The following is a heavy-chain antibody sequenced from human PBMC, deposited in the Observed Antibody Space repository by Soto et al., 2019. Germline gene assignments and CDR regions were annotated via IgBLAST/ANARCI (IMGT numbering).Heavy chain of an antibody. J-gene: IGHJ4*02. CDR3: ARGRSNDFWSGYYAY. D-gene: IGHD3-3*01. V-gene: IGHV4-59*01. CDR2: IYYSGST. CDR1: GGSISSYY. Sequence: LSLTCTVSGGSISSYYWSWIRQPPGKGLEWIGYIYYSGSTNYNPSLKSRVTISVDTSKNQFSLKLSSVTAADTAVYYCARGRSNDFWSGYYAYWGQGTLVTVSS.